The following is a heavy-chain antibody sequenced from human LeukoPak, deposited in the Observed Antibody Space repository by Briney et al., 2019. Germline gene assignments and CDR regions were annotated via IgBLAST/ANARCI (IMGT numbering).Heavy chain of an antibody. CDR2: IYYAGTT. V-gene: IGHV4-39*01. CDR1: GGSISSSNYY. Sequence: PSETLSLTCTVSGGSISSSNYYWGWIRQPPGKGLEWIGSIYYAGTTYYNPSLRSRFTMSIDTSKNLFSLELSSVTAADTAVYYCARQGIRDGYNSIGLWGQGTLVTVSS. CDR3: ARQGIRDGYNSIGL. D-gene: IGHD5-12*01. J-gene: IGHJ4*02.